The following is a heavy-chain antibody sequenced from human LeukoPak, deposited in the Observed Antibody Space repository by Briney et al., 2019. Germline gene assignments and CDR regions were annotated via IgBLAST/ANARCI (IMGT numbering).Heavy chain of an antibody. CDR2: IYSGGST. V-gene: IGHV3-66*01. Sequence: GGSLRLSCVFSGFTFSNYWMKWVRQAPGKGLEWVSVIYSGGSTDYADSVKGRFTISRDNSKNTLFLQMSSLRVEDTAVYYCARDYGGNIRGYFDYWGQGTLVTVSS. J-gene: IGHJ4*02. D-gene: IGHD4-23*01. CDR1: GFTFSNYW. CDR3: ARDYGGNIRGYFDY.